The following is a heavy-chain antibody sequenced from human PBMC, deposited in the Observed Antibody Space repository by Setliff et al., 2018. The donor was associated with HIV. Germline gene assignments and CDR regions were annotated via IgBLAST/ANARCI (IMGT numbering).Heavy chain of an antibody. D-gene: IGHD6-19*01. V-gene: IGHV1-3*01. CDR2: INVGNDNT. J-gene: IGHJ4*02. CDR3: ARGSCSGCYLSDY. CDR1: GYSFTNYA. Sequence: ASVKVSCKASGYSFTNYAMHWVRQAPGQRLEWMGWINVGNDNTKYSQTLQGRVTITRDTSANTAYIELSSLRSEDTAVYYCARGSCSGCYLSDYWGLGTLVTVSS.